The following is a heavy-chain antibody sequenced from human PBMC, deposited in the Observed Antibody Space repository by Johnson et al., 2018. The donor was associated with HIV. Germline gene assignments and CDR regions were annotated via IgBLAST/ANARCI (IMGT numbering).Heavy chain of an antibody. CDR2: IDTAGDT. V-gene: IGHV3-13*01. CDR3: AKGSGWYSAFDI. J-gene: IGHJ3*02. D-gene: IGHD6-19*01. Sequence: VQLVESGGGVVQPGRSLRLSCAASGFTFSGYAMHWVRQVTGKGLEWVSGIDTAGDTYYPGSVKGRFTISRDNAKNSLYLQMNSLRAEDTAVYYCAKGSGWYSAFDIWGQGTMVTVSS. CDR1: GFTFSGYA.